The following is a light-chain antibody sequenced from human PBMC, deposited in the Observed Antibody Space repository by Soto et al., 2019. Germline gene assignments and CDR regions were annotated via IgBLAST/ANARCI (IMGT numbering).Light chain of an antibody. CDR1: SSDVGSYNL. J-gene: IGLJ1*01. V-gene: IGLV2-23*03. Sequence: QSALTQPASGSGFAGQSITISCTGTSSDVGSYNLVSRYQQHPGKALKLMIYEGSKRPSGVSNRFSGSKSGNTASLTIAGLQAEDEADYYCCSYAGSSTFVFGTGTKVTVL. CDR2: EGS. CDR3: CSYAGSSTFV.